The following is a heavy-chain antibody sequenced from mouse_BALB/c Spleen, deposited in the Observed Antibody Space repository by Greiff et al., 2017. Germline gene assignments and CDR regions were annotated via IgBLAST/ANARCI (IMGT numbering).Heavy chain of an antibody. V-gene: IGHV7-3*02. CDR2: FRNKANGYTT. CDR3: ARDTGFDY. J-gene: IGHJ2*01. CDR1: GFTFTDYY. Sequence: DVKLVESGGGLVQPGGSLRLSCATSGFTFTDYYMSWVRQPPGKALEWLGLFRNKANGYTTEYSASVKGRFTISRDNSQSILYLQMNTLRAEDSATYYCARDTGFDYWGQGTTLTVSS.